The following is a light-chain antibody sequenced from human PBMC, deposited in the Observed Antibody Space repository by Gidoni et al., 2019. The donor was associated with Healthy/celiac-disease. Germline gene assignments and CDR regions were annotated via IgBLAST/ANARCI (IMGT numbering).Light chain of an antibody. V-gene: IGKV3-15*01. CDR1: QSVSSN. CDR2: GAS. J-gene: IGKJ1*01. Sequence: EIVMTQSPATLSVSPGERATLSCRASQSVSSNLAWYQQKPGQAPRLLIYGASTRATGITASFSGSGSGTEFTLTISSLQSEDFAVYYCQQYNNWPWTFGQGTKVEIK. CDR3: QQYNNWPWT.